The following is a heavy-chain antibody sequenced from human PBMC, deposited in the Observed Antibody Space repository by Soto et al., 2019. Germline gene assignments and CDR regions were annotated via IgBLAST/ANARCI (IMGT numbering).Heavy chain of an antibody. V-gene: IGHV4-30-4*01. CDR2: IYYSGST. D-gene: IGHD1-1*01. CDR3: ARGYVFRYYFDY. CDR1: GGSISSGDYY. J-gene: IGHJ4*02. Sequence: PSETLSLTCTVSGGSISSGDYYWSWIRQPPGKGLEWIGYIYYSGSTYYNPSLKSRVTISVDTSKNQFSLKLSSVTAADTAVYYCARGYVFRYYFDYWGQGTLVTVSS.